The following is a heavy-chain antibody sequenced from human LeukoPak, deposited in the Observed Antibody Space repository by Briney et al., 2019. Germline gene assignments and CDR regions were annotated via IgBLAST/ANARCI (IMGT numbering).Heavy chain of an antibody. Sequence: GGSLRLSCAASGFTFSSYWMSWVRQAPGKGLEWVANIKQDGREKYSVDSVKGRFTISRDNSKNTLYLQMNSLRAEDTAVYYCARDYSSGWTSYFDYWGQGTLVTVSS. D-gene: IGHD6-19*01. V-gene: IGHV3-7*01. CDR3: ARDYSSGWTSYFDY. CDR2: IKQDGREK. CDR1: GFTFSSYW. J-gene: IGHJ4*02.